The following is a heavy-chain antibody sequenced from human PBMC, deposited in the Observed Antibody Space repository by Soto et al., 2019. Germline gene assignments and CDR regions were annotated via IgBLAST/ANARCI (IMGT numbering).Heavy chain of an antibody. Sequence: SETLSLTCSVSGGSFSGSYWSWRGQPPGKGLEWIGYIYDDVSTNYNPSLKSRVTISVDTSKNHFSLKLSSVTAADTAVYYCARGGSSWYGAWFDPWGQGTLVTVSS. J-gene: IGHJ5*02. CDR1: GGSFSGSY. CDR3: ARGGSSWYGAWFDP. V-gene: IGHV4-59*01. D-gene: IGHD6-13*01. CDR2: IYDDVST.